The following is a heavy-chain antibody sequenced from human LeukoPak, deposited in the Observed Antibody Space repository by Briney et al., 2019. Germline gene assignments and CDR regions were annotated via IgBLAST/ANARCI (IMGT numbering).Heavy chain of an antibody. V-gene: IGHV4-59*08. CDR1: GGSFTSYY. J-gene: IGHJ3*02. Sequence: SETLSLACSVSGGSFTSYYWSWIRQPPGKGLEWIGHIHYSGSNNYTPSLKSRVTMFVDKSKNQISLRLSSVTAADTAVYYCARWRYCGGDCYPSAFGIWGQGTMVTVSS. CDR2: IHYSGSN. D-gene: IGHD2-21*02. CDR3: ARWRYCGGDCYPSAFGI.